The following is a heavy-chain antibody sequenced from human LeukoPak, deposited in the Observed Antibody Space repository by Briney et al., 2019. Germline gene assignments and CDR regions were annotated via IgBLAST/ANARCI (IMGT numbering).Heavy chain of an antibody. CDR1: GFSFWTYA. J-gene: IGHJ3*01. V-gene: IGHV3-30*04. D-gene: IGHD1-26*01. Sequence: PGGSLRLSCAASGFSFWTYAMHWVRQAPGKGLEWVGVISYNGSHKYYADSVKGRFTISRDNSKSTLYLQMNSLRADDTSTYFCARRIETPTTGALDVWGQGTRVIVSS. CDR2: ISYNGSHK. CDR3: ARRIETPTTGALDV.